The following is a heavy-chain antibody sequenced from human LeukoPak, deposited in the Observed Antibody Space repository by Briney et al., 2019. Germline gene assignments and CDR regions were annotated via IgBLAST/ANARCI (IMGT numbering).Heavy chain of an antibody. V-gene: IGHV2-5*01. Sequence: SGPTLVKPTQTLTLTCTFSGFSLSTSGVGVGWIRQPPGKALEWLALIYWNDDKRYSPSLKSRLTITKDTSKNQVVLTMTNMDPVDTATYYCAHSPYCGGDCYSGQGYNDAFDIWGQGTMVTVSS. D-gene: IGHD2-21*02. CDR3: AHSPYCGGDCYSGQGYNDAFDI. CDR2: IYWNDDK. CDR1: GFSLSTSGVG. J-gene: IGHJ3*02.